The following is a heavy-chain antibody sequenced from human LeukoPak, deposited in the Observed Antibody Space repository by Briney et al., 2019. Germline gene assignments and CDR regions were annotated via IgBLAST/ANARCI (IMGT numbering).Heavy chain of an antibody. J-gene: IGHJ5*02. V-gene: IGHV4-39*07. CDR1: GGSLSSSSYY. D-gene: IGHD5-18*01. CDR2: IYYSGST. Sequence: SETLSLTCTVSGGSLSSSSYYWGWIRQPPGKGLEWIGSIYYSGSTYYNPSLKSRVTISVDTSKNQFSLKLSSVTAADTAVYYCARDPGYSYGRNWFDPWGQGTLVTVSS. CDR3: ARDPGYSYGRNWFDP.